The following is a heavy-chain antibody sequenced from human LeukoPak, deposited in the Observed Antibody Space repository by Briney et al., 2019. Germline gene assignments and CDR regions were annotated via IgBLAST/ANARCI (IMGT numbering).Heavy chain of an antibody. CDR1: GFTFSSYS. Sequence: GGSLRLSCAASGFTFSSYSMNWVRQAPGKGLEWVSSISSSSSYIYYADSVKGRFTISRDNAKNSLYLQMNSLRAEDTAVYYCARDQWRDGYNPLWGQGTLVTVSS. J-gene: IGHJ4*02. V-gene: IGHV3-21*01. CDR2: ISSSSSYI. CDR3: ARDQWRDGYNPL. D-gene: IGHD5-24*01.